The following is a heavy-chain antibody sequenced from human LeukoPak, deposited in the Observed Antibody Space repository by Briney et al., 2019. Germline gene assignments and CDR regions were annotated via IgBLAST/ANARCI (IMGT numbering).Heavy chain of an antibody. CDR2: IWNDGSDK. J-gene: IGHJ4*02. D-gene: IGHD2-2*02. V-gene: IGHV3-33*01. Sequence: PGGSRRLSCAASGFTFSNYGMHWSRKPPGKGLEGVAIIWNDGSDKYYVDSVKGRFTISRNNSRDTLYLQMNSLRAEDTAMYYCAREGIVAPIPTPYYLDNWGQGSLVTVSS. CDR3: AREGIVAPIPTPYYLDN. CDR1: GFTFSNYG.